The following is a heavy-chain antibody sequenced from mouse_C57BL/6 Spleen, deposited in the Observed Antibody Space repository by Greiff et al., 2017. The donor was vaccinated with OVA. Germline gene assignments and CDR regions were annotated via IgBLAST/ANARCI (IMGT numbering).Heavy chain of an antibody. CDR2: IDPSDSYT. J-gene: IGHJ4*01. V-gene: IGHV1-69*01. Sequence: QVQLQQSGAELVMPGASVKLSCKASGYTFTSYWMHWVKQRPGQGLEWIGEIDPSDSYTNYNQKFKGKSTLTVDKSSSTAYMQLSSLTSEDSAVYYCARRDYGSSSSNAMDYWGQGTSVTVSS. CDR1: GYTFTSYW. CDR3: ARRDYGSSSSNAMDY. D-gene: IGHD1-1*01.